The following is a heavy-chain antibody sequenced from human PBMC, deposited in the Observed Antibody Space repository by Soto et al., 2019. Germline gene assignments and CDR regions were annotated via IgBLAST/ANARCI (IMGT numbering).Heavy chain of an antibody. CDR3: SEAGAWGRWYFDL. Sequence: QVQLVESGGDVVQPGRSLGLSCAASGFSFSRHGMDWVRQAPGKGLEWVAVISDTGGAQFYAESAKGRFTISRDNSQNTLFLQMNSLTSADTGVYFCSEAGAWGRWYFDLWGRGTLVTVSS. D-gene: IGHD7-27*01. CDR2: ISDTGGAQ. V-gene: IGHV3-30*18. CDR1: GFSFSRHG. J-gene: IGHJ2*01.